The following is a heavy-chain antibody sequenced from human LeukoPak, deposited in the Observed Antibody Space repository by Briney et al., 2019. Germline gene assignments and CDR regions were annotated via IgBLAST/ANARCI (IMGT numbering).Heavy chain of an antibody. CDR3: ARAYSGYDSFDY. CDR2: IDPSDSQT. V-gene: IGHV5-10-1*01. Sequence: GESLRISCKGFGSSFTKYWINWVRQMPGKGLEWMGRIDPSDSQTNYSPSFQGHVTISADKSITTAYLQWSSLKASDTGIYYCARAYSGYDSFDYWGQGTLVTVSS. J-gene: IGHJ4*02. CDR1: GSSFTKYW. D-gene: IGHD5-12*01.